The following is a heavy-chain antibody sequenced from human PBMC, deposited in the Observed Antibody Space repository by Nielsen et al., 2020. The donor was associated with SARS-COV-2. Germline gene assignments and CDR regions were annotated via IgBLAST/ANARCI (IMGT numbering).Heavy chain of an antibody. CDR1: GFTFSSYA. Sequence: GGSLRLSCAASGFTFSSYAMSWVRQAPGKGLEWASAISGSGGSTYYADSVKGRFTISRDNSKNTLYLQMNSLRAEDTAVYYCAKDIGRIYYFDYWGQGTLVTVSS. V-gene: IGHV3-23*01. D-gene: IGHD3-16*02. J-gene: IGHJ4*02. CDR3: AKDIGRIYYFDY. CDR2: ISGSGGST.